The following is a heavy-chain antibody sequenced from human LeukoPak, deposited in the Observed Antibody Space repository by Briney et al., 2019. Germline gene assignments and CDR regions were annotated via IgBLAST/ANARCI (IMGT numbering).Heavy chain of an antibody. J-gene: IGHJ4*02. Sequence: GGSLRLSCAASAFTFSRYGMHWVRQAPGKGLEWVAFIRYDGSNKYYADSVKGRFTISRDNSKNTLYLQMNSLRAEDTAVYYCAKEIWPTVTTPGWTYFDYWGQGTLVTVSS. V-gene: IGHV3-30*02. CDR1: AFTFSRYG. D-gene: IGHD4-17*01. CDR3: AKEIWPTVTTPGWTYFDY. CDR2: IRYDGSNK.